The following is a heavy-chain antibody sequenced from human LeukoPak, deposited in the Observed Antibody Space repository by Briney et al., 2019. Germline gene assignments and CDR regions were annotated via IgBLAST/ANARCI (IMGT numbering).Heavy chain of an antibody. J-gene: IGHJ4*02. Sequence: GGSLRLSCAASAFTFSRYGMHWVRQAPGKGLEWVAFIRYDGSNKYYADSVKGRFTISRDNSKNTLYLQMNSLRAEDTAVYYCAKEIWPTVTTPGWTYFDYWGQGTLVTVSS. V-gene: IGHV3-30*02. CDR1: AFTFSRYG. D-gene: IGHD4-17*01. CDR3: AKEIWPTVTTPGWTYFDY. CDR2: IRYDGSNK.